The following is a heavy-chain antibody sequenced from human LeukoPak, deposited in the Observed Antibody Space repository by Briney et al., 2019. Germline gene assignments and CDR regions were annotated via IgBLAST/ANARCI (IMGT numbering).Heavy chain of an antibody. CDR2: MNPSSGNT. J-gene: IGHJ6*03. D-gene: IGHD3-22*01. CDR1: GYTFTSYD. Sequence: ASVKVSCKASGYTFTSYDINWVRQATGQGLEWMGWMNPSSGNTGYAQKFQGRVTITRNTSISTAYMELSSLRSEDTAVYYCARVNSSGYYYDYYYYMDVWGKGTTVTVSS. V-gene: IGHV1-8*01. CDR3: ARVNSSGYYYDYYYYMDV.